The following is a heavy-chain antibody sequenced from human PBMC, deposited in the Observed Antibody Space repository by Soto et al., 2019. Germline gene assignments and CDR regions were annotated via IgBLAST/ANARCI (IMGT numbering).Heavy chain of an antibody. J-gene: IGHJ6*02. CDR3: APKGVSGHLTV. CDR1: GADLNSGGFT. CDR2: ISHSGST. D-gene: IGHD6-13*01. V-gene: IGHV4-31*03. Sequence: SSETLSLTCSVSGADLNSGGFTWTWIRQHAGKDLEWLGYISHSGSTDYNPSLKSRLSISGDTSKNHFSLTLTYVTAADAAVYYCAPKGVSGHLTVWPQRTTIIVCS.